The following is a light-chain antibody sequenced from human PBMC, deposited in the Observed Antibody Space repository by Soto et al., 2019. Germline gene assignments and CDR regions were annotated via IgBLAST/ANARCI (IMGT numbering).Light chain of an antibody. CDR1: SSDVGGYNY. CDR3: SSFTSSSTWV. V-gene: IGLV2-14*01. Sequence: QAVVTQPASVSGSPGQSITISCTGTSSDVGGYNYVSWFQQYPGKAPKLMIYEVSNRPSGVSVRFSGSKSGNTASLTISGLQAEDEDDFYCSSFTSSSTWVFGGGTKLTVL. CDR2: EVS. J-gene: IGLJ3*02.